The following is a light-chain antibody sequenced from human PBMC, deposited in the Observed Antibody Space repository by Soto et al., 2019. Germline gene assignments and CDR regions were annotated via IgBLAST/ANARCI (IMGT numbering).Light chain of an antibody. CDR1: QSISSY. J-gene: IGKJ1*01. CDR3: QQSYSTPRT. CDR2: AAS. V-gene: IGKV1-39*01. Sequence: DIQMTQSPSSLSASVGDRVTITCRASQSISSYLNWHQQKPGKAPKLLIYAASSLQSGVPSRFSGSGSGTDFTLTISSLQPEDFATYYFQQSYSTPRTFGQGTKVEIK.